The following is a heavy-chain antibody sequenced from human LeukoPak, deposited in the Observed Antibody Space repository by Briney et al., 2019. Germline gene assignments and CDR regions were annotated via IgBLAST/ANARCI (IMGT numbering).Heavy chain of an antibody. CDR1: GYTFTGYY. V-gene: IGHV1-2*02. Sequence: ASVKVSCKASGYTFTGYYMHWVRQAPGQGLEWMGWINPNSGGTNYAQKFQGRVTMTRDTSISTAYMELSRLRSDDTAVYYCARDLGSSGYSYDYWGQGTRVTVSS. CDR2: INPNSGGT. CDR3: ARDLGSSGYSYDY. D-gene: IGHD3-22*01. J-gene: IGHJ4*02.